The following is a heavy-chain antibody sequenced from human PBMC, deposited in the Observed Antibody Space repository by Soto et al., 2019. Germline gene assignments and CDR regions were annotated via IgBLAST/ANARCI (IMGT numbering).Heavy chain of an antibody. CDR3: AKYYDILTGYAHGAFDI. V-gene: IGHV3-23*01. D-gene: IGHD3-9*01. Sequence: EVQLLESGGGLVQPGGSLRLSCAASGFTFSSYAMSWVRQAPGKGLEWVSAISGSGGSTYYADSVKGRFTISRDNSKNXXSLQMNRPRADDTAVYYCAKYYDILTGYAHGAFDIWGQGPMVTVSS. CDR2: ISGSGGST. J-gene: IGHJ3*02. CDR1: GFTFSSYA.